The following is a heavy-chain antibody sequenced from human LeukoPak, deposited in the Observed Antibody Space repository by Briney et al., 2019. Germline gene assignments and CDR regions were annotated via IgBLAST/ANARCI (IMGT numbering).Heavy chain of an antibody. CDR1: GFTFSSYG. CDR3: AKEWGPGYSSSWFPFDY. J-gene: IGHJ4*02. V-gene: IGHV3-30*02. Sequence: GGSLRLSCAASGFTFSSYGMHWVRQAPGKGLEWVAFIRYDGSNKYNADSVKGRFTISRDNSKNTLYLQMNSLRAEDTAVYYCAKEWGPGYSSSWFPFDYWGQGTLVTVSS. D-gene: IGHD6-13*01. CDR2: IRYDGSNK.